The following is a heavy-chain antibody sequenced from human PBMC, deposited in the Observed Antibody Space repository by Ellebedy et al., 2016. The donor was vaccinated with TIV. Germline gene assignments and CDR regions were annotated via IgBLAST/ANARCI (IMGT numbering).Heavy chain of an antibody. V-gene: IGHV3-11*01. CDR1: GFTFSDYY. Sequence: GESLKISXEASGFTFSDYYMNWIRQAPGKGLEWVSFISSTGTTINYADSVKDRVTISRDNAKNSLYLQMDSLRAEDTAIYYCARDQAYDSSGNHHWFFDVWGRGTLVTVSS. CDR3: ARDQAYDSSGNHHWFFDV. J-gene: IGHJ2*01. CDR2: ISSTGTTI. D-gene: IGHD3-22*01.